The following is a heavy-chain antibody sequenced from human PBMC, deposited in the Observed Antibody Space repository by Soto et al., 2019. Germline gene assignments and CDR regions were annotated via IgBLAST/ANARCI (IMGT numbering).Heavy chain of an antibody. Sequence: SVKVSCKASGGTFSSYTISWVRQAPGQGLEWMGRIIPILGIANYAQKFQGRVTISADKSISTAYLQWSSLKASDTAMYYCARTSGDCSSTSCYSMGIDYWGQGTLVTVSS. CDR2: IIPILGIA. V-gene: IGHV1-69*02. J-gene: IGHJ4*02. CDR3: ARTSGDCSSTSCYSMGIDY. D-gene: IGHD2-2*01. CDR1: GGTFSSYT.